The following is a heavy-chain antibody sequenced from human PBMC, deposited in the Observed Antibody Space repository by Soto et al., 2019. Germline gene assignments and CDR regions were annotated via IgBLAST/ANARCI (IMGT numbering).Heavy chain of an antibody. CDR3: AGLIIAARYTYDY. Sequence: QVQLQESGPGLVKPSQTLSLTCTVSGGSISSGGYYWSWIRQHPGKGLEWIGNIYYGGSTYYNPSLKRRVTIPVDTSKNQFSLKLRSVTAADTAVYYCAGLIIAARYTYDYWGQGTLVTVSS. J-gene: IGHJ4*02. CDR2: IYYGGST. D-gene: IGHD6-6*01. CDR1: GGSISSGGYY. V-gene: IGHV4-31*03.